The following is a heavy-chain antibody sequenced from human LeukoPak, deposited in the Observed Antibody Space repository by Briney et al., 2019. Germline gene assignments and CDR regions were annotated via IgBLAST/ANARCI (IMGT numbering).Heavy chain of an antibody. Sequence: GVSLNSSCKGSGYSFTCCWIAWVRQAPGKGLGWMGNIYPGDSDTRYSPSFQGQVTISADKSISTAYLQWSSLKASDTAMYYCARLIGRDGYNGVCDYWGQGALVTVSS. CDR2: IYPGDSDT. D-gene: IGHD5-24*01. CDR3: ARLIGRDGYNGVCDY. V-gene: IGHV5-51*01. J-gene: IGHJ4*02. CDR1: GYSFTCCW.